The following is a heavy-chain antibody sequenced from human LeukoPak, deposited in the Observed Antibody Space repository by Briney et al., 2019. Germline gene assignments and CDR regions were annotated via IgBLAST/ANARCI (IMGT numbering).Heavy chain of an antibody. J-gene: IGHJ4*02. V-gene: IGHV3-15*05. Sequence: GGSLRLSCAASGFTFNTYAMSWVRQAPGKGLEWVGRIKSNLDGGTTDFAAPVKGRFSISRDDLARTLYLQMNNLKADDTGVYYCTTDFSHFDFSSGYYSYWGQGSLVTVSS. D-gene: IGHD3-3*01. CDR1: GFTFNTYA. CDR3: TTDFSHFDFSSGYYSY. CDR2: IKSNLDGGTT.